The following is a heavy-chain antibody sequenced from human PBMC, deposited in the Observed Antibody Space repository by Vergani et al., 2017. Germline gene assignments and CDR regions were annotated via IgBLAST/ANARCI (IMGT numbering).Heavy chain of an antibody. D-gene: IGHD6-13*01. Sequence: QVQLQESGPGLVKPSETLSLTCTVSGGSISSYYWSWIRQPPGKGLEWIGYIYYSGSTNYNPSLKSRVTISVDTSKNQFSLKLSSVTAADTAVYYCASSEVYSSSSSFDYWGQGTLVTVSS. CDR2: IYYSGST. CDR1: GGSISSYY. V-gene: IGHV4-59*01. J-gene: IGHJ4*02. CDR3: ASSEVYSSSSSFDY.